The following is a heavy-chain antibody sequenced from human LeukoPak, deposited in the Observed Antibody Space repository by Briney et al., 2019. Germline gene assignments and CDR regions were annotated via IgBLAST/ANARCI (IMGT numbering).Heavy chain of an antibody. CDR1: GGTFSSYA. CDR3: ASTSRGYSYGYGAFDI. Sequence: ASVKVSCKASGGTFSSYAISWVRQAPGQGLEWMGGIIPIFGTANYAQKFQGRVTITADESTSTAYMELSSLRSEDTAVYYCASTSRGYSYGYGAFDIWGQGTMVTVSS. D-gene: IGHD5-18*01. V-gene: IGHV1-69*13. J-gene: IGHJ3*02. CDR2: IIPIFGTA.